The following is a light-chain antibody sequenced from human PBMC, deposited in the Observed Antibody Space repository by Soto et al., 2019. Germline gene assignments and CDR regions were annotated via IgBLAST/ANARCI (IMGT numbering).Light chain of an antibody. CDR2: AAS. CDR1: QSISSY. V-gene: IGKV1-39*01. Sequence: DIQMTQSPSSLSASVGDRVTITCRASQSISSYLNWYQQKPGKAPKLLIYAASTLQSGVPSRFGGSGSGTDFTLTINSLQPEDFATYFCQQSYSNPRTFGQGTKVEIK. J-gene: IGKJ1*01. CDR3: QQSYSNPRT.